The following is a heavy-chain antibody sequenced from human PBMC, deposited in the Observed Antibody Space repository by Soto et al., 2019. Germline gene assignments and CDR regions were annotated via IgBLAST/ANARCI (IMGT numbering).Heavy chain of an antibody. CDR1: GGSFSGYY. Sequence: SETLSLTCAVYGGSFSGYYWSWIRQPPGKGLEWIEEINHSGSTNYNPSLKSRVTISVDTSKNQFSLKLSSVTAADTAVYYCARGSPQLWFLSGFDPWGQGTLVTVSS. V-gene: IGHV4-34*01. J-gene: IGHJ5*02. CDR2: INHSGST. D-gene: IGHD5-18*01. CDR3: ARGSPQLWFLSGFDP.